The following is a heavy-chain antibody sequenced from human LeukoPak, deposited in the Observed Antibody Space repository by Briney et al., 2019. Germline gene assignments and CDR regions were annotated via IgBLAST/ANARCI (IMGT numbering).Heavy chain of an antibody. J-gene: IGHJ4*02. CDR3: AREGAALAY. CDR1: GGSISSYY. CDR2: IYCSGST. V-gene: IGHV4-59*12. D-gene: IGHD6-6*01. Sequence: SETLSLTCTVSGGSISSYYLSWIRQPPGKGLEWIGYIYCSGSTNYNPSLKSRVTISVDRSKNQFSLKLSSVTAADTAVYYCAREGAALAYWGQGTLVTVSS.